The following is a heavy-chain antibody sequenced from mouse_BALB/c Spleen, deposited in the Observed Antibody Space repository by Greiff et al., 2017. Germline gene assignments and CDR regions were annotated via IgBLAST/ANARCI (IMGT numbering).Heavy chain of an antibody. V-gene: IGHV3-6*02. J-gene: IGHJ4*01. Sequence: ESGPGLVKPSQSLSLTCSVTGYSITSGYYWNWIRQFPGNKLEWMGYISYDGSNNYNPSLKNRISITRDTSKNQFFLKLNSVTTEDTATYYCAREGYYYGSSSYYAMDYWGQGTSVTVSS. CDR1: GYSITSGYY. CDR2: ISYDGSN. CDR3: AREGYYYGSSSYYAMDY. D-gene: IGHD1-1*01.